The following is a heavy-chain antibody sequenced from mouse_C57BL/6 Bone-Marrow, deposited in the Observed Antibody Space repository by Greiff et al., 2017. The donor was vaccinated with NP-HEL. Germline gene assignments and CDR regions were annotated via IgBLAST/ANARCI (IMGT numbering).Heavy chain of an antibody. CDR3: ARQGMAGYDFDY. Sequence: EVKLMESGGGLVQPGGSLKLSCAASGFTFSDYGMAWVRQAPRKGPEWVAFISNLAYSIYYPDTVTGRFTISRENAKNTLYLEMSSLRSEDTAMYYCARQGMAGYDFDYWGQGTTLTVSS. V-gene: IGHV5-15*01. CDR1: GFTFSDYG. CDR2: ISNLAYSI. D-gene: IGHD2-2*01. J-gene: IGHJ2*01.